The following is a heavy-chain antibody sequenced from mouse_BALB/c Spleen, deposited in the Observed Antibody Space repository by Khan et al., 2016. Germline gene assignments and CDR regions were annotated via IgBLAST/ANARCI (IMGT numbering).Heavy chain of an antibody. D-gene: IGHD2-3*01. J-gene: IGHJ4*01. V-gene: IGHV2-6*02. CDR2: IWSDGST. CDR1: GFSLTSYG. Sequence: QVQLKESGPGLVAPSQSLSITCTVSGFSLTSYGVHWVRQPPGKGLEWLVVIWSDGSTTYNSALNSRLSISKDNSKSQVFLKMNSLQTDDTAMYYCARSDDGGGAMDYWGQGTSVTVSS. CDR3: ARSDDGGGAMDY.